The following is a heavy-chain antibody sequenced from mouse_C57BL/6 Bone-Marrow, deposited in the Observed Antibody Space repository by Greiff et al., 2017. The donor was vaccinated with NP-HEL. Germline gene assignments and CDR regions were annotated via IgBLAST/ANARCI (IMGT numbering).Heavy chain of an antibody. CDR2: IYPGDGDT. J-gene: IGHJ1*03. CDR3: ARSDYYGSCYWYFDV. CDR1: GYAFSSSW. V-gene: IGHV1-82*01. D-gene: IGHD1-1*01. Sequence: VQLQQSGPELVKPGASVKISCKASGYAFSSSWMNWVKQRPGKGLEWIGRIYPGDGDTNYNGKFKGKATLTADKSSSTAYMQLSSLTSEDSAVYFCARSDYYGSCYWYFDVWGTGTTVTVSS.